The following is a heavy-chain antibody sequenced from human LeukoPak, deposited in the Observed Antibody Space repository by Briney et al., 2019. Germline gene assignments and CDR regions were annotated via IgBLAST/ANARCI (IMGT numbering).Heavy chain of an antibody. V-gene: IGHV3-30*02. CDR3: AKEGDYYGSGSYRDGFDI. CDR2: IQYDGSNK. D-gene: IGHD3-10*01. Sequence: GGSLRLSCAASGFTFSTYGMHWVRQAPGKGLEWVTFIQYDGSNKYYADSVKGRFTISRDNSKNTLYLQMNSLRAEDTAMYYCAKEGDYYGSGSYRDGFDIWGQGTRATVSS. J-gene: IGHJ3*02. CDR1: GFTFSTYG.